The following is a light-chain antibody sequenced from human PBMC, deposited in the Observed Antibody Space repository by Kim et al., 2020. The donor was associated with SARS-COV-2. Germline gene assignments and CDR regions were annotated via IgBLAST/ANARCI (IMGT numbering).Light chain of an antibody. CDR1: KLGDKY. Sequence: SYELTQPPSVSVSPGQTASITCSGDKLGDKYACWYQQKPGQSPVLVIYQDSKRPSGIPERFSGSNSGNTATLTISGTQAMDEADYYCQAWESSQVVLGGG. CDR2: QDS. CDR3: QAWESSQVV. V-gene: IGLV3-1*01. J-gene: IGLJ2*01.